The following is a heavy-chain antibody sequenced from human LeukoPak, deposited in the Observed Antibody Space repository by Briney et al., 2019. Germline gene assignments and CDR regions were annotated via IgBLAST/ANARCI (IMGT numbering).Heavy chain of an antibody. J-gene: IGHJ2*01. D-gene: IGHD2-8*01. CDR2: IYYSGSN. V-gene: IGHV4-59*01. CDR3: ARDNVNWYFDL. Sequence: PSETLSLTCTVSGGSISSYYWSWVRQPPGKGLEWVGYIYYSGSNNYNPSLKSRVTISVNTSKYQFSLKLSSVTAADTAVYYCARDNVNWYFDLWGRGTLVTVSS. CDR1: GGSISSYY.